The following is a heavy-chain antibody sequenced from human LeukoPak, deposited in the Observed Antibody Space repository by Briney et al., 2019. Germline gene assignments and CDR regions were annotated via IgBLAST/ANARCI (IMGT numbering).Heavy chain of an antibody. CDR2: IYYSGST. D-gene: IGHD3-10*01. V-gene: IGHV4-39*01. CDR3: ARHSNTPVDGELYPHYFDY. CDR1: GGSISSSSYY. Sequence: SETLSLTCTVSGGSISSSSYYWGWIRQPPGKGLEWIGSIYYSGSTYYNPSLKSRVTISVDTSKNQFSLKLSSVTAADTAVYYCARHSNTPVDGELYPHYFDYWGQGTLVTVSS. J-gene: IGHJ4*02.